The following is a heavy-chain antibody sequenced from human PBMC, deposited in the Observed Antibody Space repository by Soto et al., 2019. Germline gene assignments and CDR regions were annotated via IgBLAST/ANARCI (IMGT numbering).Heavy chain of an antibody. CDR2: IYYSGAT. D-gene: IGHD6-6*01. CDR3: ARGSTMAARRGKFDY. V-gene: IGHV4-59*01. Sequence: SETLSLTCVVSGDSITYYYWNWFRQPPGKGLEWVGYIYYSGATNYNPSLKSRVTISVDTSKNQFSLKLSSVTAADTAVYYCARGSTMAARRGKFDYWSQGTLVTAPQ. J-gene: IGHJ4*02. CDR1: GDSITYYY.